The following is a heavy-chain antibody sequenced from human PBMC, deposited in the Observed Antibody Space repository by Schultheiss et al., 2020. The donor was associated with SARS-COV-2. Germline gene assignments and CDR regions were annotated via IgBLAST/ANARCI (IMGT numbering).Heavy chain of an antibody. D-gene: IGHD6-6*01. Sequence: SQTLSLTCAVYGGSFSGYYWSWIRQPPGKGLEWIGEINHSGSTNYNPSLKRRVTISVDTSKNQFSLKLSSVTAADTAVYYCARGPSQYSSHFDYWGQGTLVTVSS. J-gene: IGHJ4*02. CDR1: GGSFSGYY. CDR2: INHSGST. CDR3: ARGPSQYSSHFDY. V-gene: IGHV4-34*01.